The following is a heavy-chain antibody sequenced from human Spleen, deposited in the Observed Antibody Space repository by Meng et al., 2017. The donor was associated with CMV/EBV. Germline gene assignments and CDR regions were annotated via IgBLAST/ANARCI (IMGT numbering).Heavy chain of an antibody. V-gene: IGHV4-39*01. J-gene: IGHJ6*02. CDR3: ARGFYCRSASCSPPDDGMDV. Sequence: SETLSLTCSVSGGFISSSTYYWAWIRQPPGKGLEWIGSIFYSGSTYYNPSLKSRVTISVDTSKNQFSLKLTSVTAADTAVYYCARGFYCRSASCSPPDDGMDVWGQGTTVTVSS. CDR2: IFYSGST. CDR1: GGFISSSTYY. D-gene: IGHD2-2*01.